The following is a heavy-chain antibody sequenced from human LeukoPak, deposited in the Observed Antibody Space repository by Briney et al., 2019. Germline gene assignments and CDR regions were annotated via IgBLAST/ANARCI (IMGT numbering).Heavy chain of an antibody. CDR2: IYYSGST. CDR3: ARIVAINWFDP. Sequence: SETLSLTCAVYGGSFSSGGYYWSWIRQHPGKGLEWIGYIYYSGSTYYNPSLKSRVTISVDTSKNQFSLKLSSVTAADTAVYYCARIVAINWFDPWGQGTLVTVSS. CDR1: GGSFSSGGYY. V-gene: IGHV4-31*11. D-gene: IGHD3-22*01. J-gene: IGHJ5*02.